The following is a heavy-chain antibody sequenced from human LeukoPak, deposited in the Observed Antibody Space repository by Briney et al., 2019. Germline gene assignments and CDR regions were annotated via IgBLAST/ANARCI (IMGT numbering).Heavy chain of an antibody. J-gene: IGHJ4*02. CDR3: ARAKRSGTSFPWDY. Sequence: SETLSLTCTVPGGSITSRNYYWAWIRHPPGKRLDSVWSISYTVSIFYNPSLKSRVPISVDTSKNQFSLKLSSVTAADTAIYYCARAKRSGTSFPWDYWGQGTLVTVSS. V-gene: IGHV4-39*01. CDR2: ISYTVSI. CDR1: GGSITSRNYY. D-gene: IGHD2-2*01.